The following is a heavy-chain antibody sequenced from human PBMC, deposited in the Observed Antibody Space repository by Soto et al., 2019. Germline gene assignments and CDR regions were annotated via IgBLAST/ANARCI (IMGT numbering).Heavy chain of an antibody. CDR2: ISAYNGNT. CDR1: GYTFTSYG. D-gene: IGHD3-3*01. J-gene: IGHJ6*02. Sequence: ASVKVSCKASGYTFTSYGISWVRQAPGQGLEWMGWISAYNGNTNYAQKLQGRVTMTTDTSTSTAYMELRSLRSDDTAVYYCARGRITIFGFVTPYYYYGMDVWGQGTTVPVS. CDR3: ARGRITIFGFVTPYYYYGMDV. V-gene: IGHV1-18*01.